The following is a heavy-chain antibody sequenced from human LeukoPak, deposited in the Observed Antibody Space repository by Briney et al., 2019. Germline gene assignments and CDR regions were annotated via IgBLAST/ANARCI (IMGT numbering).Heavy chain of an antibody. CDR3: AKASWVSSADGVL. CDR2: LRGNGDT. V-gene: IGHV3-23*01. D-gene: IGHD3-3*01. CDR1: GFTFSSYA. J-gene: IGHJ4*02. Sequence: GGSLRLSCAASGFTFSSYAMSWVREAPARGLEWVSSLRGNGDTFYADSVKGRFTLSRDESRNTVYLRLNNLRVEDTAVYYCAKASWVSSADGVLWGQGTVVTVSS.